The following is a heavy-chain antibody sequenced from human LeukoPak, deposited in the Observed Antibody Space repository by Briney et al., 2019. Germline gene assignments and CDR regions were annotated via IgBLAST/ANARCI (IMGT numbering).Heavy chain of an antibody. V-gene: IGHV3-30*04. CDR3: ARDRGLCFGSTPFDY. Sequence: GRSLRLSCAASGFTFSSYAMHWVRQAPGKGLEWVAVISHDGSNKYYSDSVKGQFTISRDNSKNTLDLQMNSLRAEDTAGYYCARDRGLCFGSTPFDYLGQGTLVTVSS. CDR1: GFTFSSYA. D-gene: IGHD3-10*01. J-gene: IGHJ4*02. CDR2: ISHDGSNK.